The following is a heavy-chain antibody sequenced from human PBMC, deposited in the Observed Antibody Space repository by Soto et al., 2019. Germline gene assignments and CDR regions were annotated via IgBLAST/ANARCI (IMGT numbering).Heavy chain of an antibody. CDR2: INQDGSEK. J-gene: IGHJ4*02. CDR1: GFTFSRSW. CDR3: ARDKRDLRFLEWSYYYDY. V-gene: IGHV3-7*01. Sequence: GGSLRLSCAASGFTFSRSWMTWVRQAPGKGLEWVANINQDGSEKYYVDSVKGRFTISRDNSKNTLYLQMNSLRAEDTAVYYCARDKRDLRFLEWSYYYDYWGQGSLVTVSS. D-gene: IGHD3-3*01.